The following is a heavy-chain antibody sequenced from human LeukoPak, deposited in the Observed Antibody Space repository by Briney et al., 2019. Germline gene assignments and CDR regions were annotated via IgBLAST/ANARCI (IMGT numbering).Heavy chain of an antibody. J-gene: IGHJ4*02. CDR1: GFTFDDYA. V-gene: IGHV3-9*03. D-gene: IGHD7-27*01. CDR3: AKGNWELDY. Sequence: GGSLRLSYAASGFTFDDYAMHWVRQAPGKGLEWDSGISWNSGSIGYADSVKGRFTISRDNAKNSLYLQMNSLRAEDMALYYCAKGNWELDYWGQGTLVTVSS. CDR2: ISWNSGSI.